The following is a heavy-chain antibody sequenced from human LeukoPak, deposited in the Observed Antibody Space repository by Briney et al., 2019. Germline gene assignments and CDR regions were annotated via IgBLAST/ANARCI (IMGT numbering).Heavy chain of an antibody. J-gene: IGHJ3*02. V-gene: IGHV4-34*01. CDR1: GGSFSGYY. Sequence: SETLSLTCAVYGGSFSGYYWSWIRQPPGKGLEWIGEINHSGSTNYNPSLKSRVTISVDTSKNQFSLKLSSVTAADTAVYYCARDGVTSLDIWGQGTMVTVSS. CDR3: ARDGVTSLDI. D-gene: IGHD2-2*01. CDR2: INHSGST.